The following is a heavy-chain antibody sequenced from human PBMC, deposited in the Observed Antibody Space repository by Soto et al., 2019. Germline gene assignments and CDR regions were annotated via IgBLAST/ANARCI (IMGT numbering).Heavy chain of an antibody. CDR3: ARDRSIMITFGGVIGPY. Sequence: LRLSCAASGFTFSSYAMHWVRQAPGKGLEWVAVISYDGSNKYYADSVKGRFTISRDNSKNTLYLQMNSLRAEDTAVYYCARDRSIMITFGGVIGPYWGQGTLVTVSS. D-gene: IGHD3-16*02. CDR2: ISYDGSNK. CDR1: GFTFSSYA. V-gene: IGHV3-30-3*01. J-gene: IGHJ4*02.